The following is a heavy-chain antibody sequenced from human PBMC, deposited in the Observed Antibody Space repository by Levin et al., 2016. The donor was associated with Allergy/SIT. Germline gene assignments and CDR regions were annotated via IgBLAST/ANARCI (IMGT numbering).Heavy chain of an antibody. V-gene: IGHV5-51*01. Sequence: GESLKISCKASGYSFTSYWIGWVRQMPGRGLEWMGIIYPGDSDIRYSPSLQGHVTISADGSSSTAYLQWGSLRASDTATYYCARHMGMYGIIVDWGQGTLVTVSP. CDR1: GYSFTSYW. D-gene: IGHD1-14*01. CDR2: IYPGDSDI. CDR3: ARHMGMYGIIVD. J-gene: IGHJ4*02.